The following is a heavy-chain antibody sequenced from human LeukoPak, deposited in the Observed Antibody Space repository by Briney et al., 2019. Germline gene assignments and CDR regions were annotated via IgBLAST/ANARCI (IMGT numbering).Heavy chain of an antibody. CDR2: IYSGDST. D-gene: IGHD4-23*01. CDR3: ARSSRELRGYAPWEVMPPFDS. CDR1: GFTVSSNY. J-gene: IGHJ4*02. Sequence: GGSLRLSCAASGFTVSSNYMSWVRQAPGRGLEWVSVIYSGDSTYYADSVKGRFTISRDNAKNSLYLQMNSLRAEDTAVYYCARSSRELRGYAPWEVMPPFDSWGQGTLVTVSS. V-gene: IGHV3-53*01.